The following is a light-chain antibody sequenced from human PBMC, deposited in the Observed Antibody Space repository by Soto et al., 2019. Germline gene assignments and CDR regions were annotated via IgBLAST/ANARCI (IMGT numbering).Light chain of an antibody. V-gene: IGLV1-40*01. CDR3: QSYYSSLSRYV. CDR2: TDT. J-gene: IGLJ1*01. Sequence: QSVLTQPPSVSGAPGQRVTISCTGSSTNFGAGYDVHWYQQLPGTAPKLLIHTDTNRPSGVPDRFSGSKSDTSASLAITGLQADDEADYYCQSYYSSLSRYVFGTGTKLTVL. CDR1: STNFGAGYD.